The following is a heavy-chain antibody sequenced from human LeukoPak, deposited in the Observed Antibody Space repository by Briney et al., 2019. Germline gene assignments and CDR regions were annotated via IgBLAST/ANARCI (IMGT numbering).Heavy chain of an antibody. CDR3: ARARSGYSYGHGGRIYFDY. J-gene: IGHJ4*02. CDR1: GGSFSGYY. V-gene: IGHV4-34*01. D-gene: IGHD5-18*01. CDR2: INHSGST. Sequence: SETLSLTCAVYGGSFSGYYWSWIRQPPGKGLEWIGEINHSGSTNYNPSLKSRVTISVDTSKNQFSLKLSSVTAADTAVYYCARARSGYSYGHGGRIYFDYWGQGTLVTVSS.